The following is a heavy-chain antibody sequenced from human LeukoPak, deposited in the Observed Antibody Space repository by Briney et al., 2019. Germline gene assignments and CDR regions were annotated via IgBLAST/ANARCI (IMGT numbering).Heavy chain of an antibody. CDR1: GGSFSGYY. J-gene: IGHJ3*02. CDR2: INHSGST. D-gene: IGHD1-26*01. V-gene: IGHV4-34*01. Sequence: SETLSLTCAVYGGSFSGYYWSWIRQPPGKGLEWIGEINHSGSTNYNPSLKSRVTISVDTSKNQFSLKLSSVTAADTAVYYCPWSLEGDAFDIWGQGTMVTVSS. CDR3: PWSLEGDAFDI.